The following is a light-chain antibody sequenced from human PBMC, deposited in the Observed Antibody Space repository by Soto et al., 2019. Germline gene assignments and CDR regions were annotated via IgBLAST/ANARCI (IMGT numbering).Light chain of an antibody. V-gene: IGLV1-44*01. CDR1: SSNIGINT. CDR3: AAWDDSLNGNWV. CDR2: SNN. J-gene: IGLJ3*02. Sequence: QSVLTQSPSASGTPGQRVTISCSGSSSNIGINTVNWYQQLPGTAPKLLIYSNNRRPSGVPDQFSGSKSGTSASLAISGLQSEDEADYYCAAWDDSLNGNWVFGGGTKVTVL.